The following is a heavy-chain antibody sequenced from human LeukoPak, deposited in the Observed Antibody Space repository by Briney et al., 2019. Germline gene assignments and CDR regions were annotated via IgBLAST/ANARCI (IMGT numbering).Heavy chain of an antibody. CDR1: GGSISSSSYY. CDR2: IYYSGST. CDR3: ARDDGGYVFDY. D-gene: IGHD5-12*01. J-gene: IGHJ4*02. Sequence: SETLSLTCTVSGGSISSSSYYWGWIRQPPGKGLEWIGSIYYSGSTYYNPSLKSRVTISVDTSKNQFSLKLSSVTAADTAVYYCARDDGGYVFDYWGQGTLVTVSS. V-gene: IGHV4-39*07.